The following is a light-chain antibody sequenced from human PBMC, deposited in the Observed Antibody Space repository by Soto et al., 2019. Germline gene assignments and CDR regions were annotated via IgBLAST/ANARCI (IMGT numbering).Light chain of an antibody. CDR3: QQSSNWPKT. J-gene: IGKJ1*01. Sequence: ESVLTQSPATLSLSPGERATLSCRASQSVSRFLAWYQQKPGQAPRLLIYDASNRATAIPARFSGSGSGTDFTLTISSLEPEDFAVYHCQQSSNWPKTFGQGTRWIS. CDR2: DAS. V-gene: IGKV3-11*01. CDR1: QSVSRF.